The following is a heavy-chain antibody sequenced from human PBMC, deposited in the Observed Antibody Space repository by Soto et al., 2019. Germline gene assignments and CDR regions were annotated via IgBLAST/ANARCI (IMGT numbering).Heavy chain of an antibody. CDR3: ARYLAGGYLGELSFFDY. V-gene: IGHV1-46*01. J-gene: IGHJ4*02. Sequence: ASVKVSCKASGYTFTSYYMHWVRQAPGQGLEWMGIINPSGGSTSYTQKFQGRVTMTRDTSTSTVYMELSSLRSEDTAVYYCARYLAGGYLGELSFFDYWGQGTLVTVSS. CDR1: GYTFTSYY. CDR2: INPSGGST. D-gene: IGHD3-16*02.